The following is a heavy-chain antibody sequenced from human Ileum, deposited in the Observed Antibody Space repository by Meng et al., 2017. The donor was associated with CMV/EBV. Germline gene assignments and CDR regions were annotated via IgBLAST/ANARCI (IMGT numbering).Heavy chain of an antibody. CDR3: ASAGSGSYYKDAFDI. V-gene: IGHV3-72*01. CDR1: FTFSDHY. J-gene: IGHJ3*02. CDR2: TRNKANSYTT. D-gene: IGHD1-26*01. Sequence: FTFSDHYMDCVRQAPGKGLEWVGRTRNKANSYTTEYAASVKGRFTISRDDSKNSLYLQMNSLKTEDTAVYYCASAGSGSYYKDAFDIWGQGTMVTVSS.